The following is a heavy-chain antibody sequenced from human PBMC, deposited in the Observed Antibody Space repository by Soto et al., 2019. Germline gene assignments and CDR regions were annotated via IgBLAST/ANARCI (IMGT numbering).Heavy chain of an antibody. CDR2: MYTSGIT. J-gene: IGHJ4*02. D-gene: IGHD2-2*01. CDR3: ARDDKGVSAAMLY. V-gene: IGHV4-4*07. Sequence: SETLSLTCSVSGDSVSGYYWYWIRQPAGKGLEWIGRMYTSGITNYSPSLKSRVTMSVDTSKNQFSLKLTSVTAADTAVYYCARDDKGVSAAMLYWGQGTLVTVSS. CDR1: GDSVSGYY.